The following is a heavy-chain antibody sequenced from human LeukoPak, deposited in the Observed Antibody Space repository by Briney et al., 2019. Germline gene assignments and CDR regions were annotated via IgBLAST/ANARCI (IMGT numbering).Heavy chain of an antibody. CDR2: IYHSGST. D-gene: IGHD2-15*01. V-gene: IGHV4-38-2*02. J-gene: IGHJ6*02. CDR3: ASVYCSGGSCYSGPYYYYGMDV. Sequence: PSETLSLTCTVSGYSISSGYYWGWIRQPPGKGLEWIGSIYHSGSTYYNPSLKSRVTISVDTSKNQFSLKLSSVAAADTAVYYCASVYCSGGSCYSGPYYYYGMDVWGQGTTVTVSS. CDR1: GYSISSGYY.